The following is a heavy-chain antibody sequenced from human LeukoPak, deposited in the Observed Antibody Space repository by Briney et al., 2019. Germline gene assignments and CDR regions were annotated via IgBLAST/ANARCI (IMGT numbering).Heavy chain of an antibody. J-gene: IGHJ4*02. D-gene: IGHD6-19*01. CDR2: MNPNSGNT. CDR1: GYNFNIYA. V-gene: IGHV1-8*03. CDR3: AREGREGSGWYYFDY. Sequence: ASVKVSCKTSGYNFNIYAISWVRQAPGQGLEWMGWMNPNSGNTGYAQKFQGRVTITRDTSASTAYMELSSLRSEDMAVYYCAREGREGSGWYYFDYWGQGTLVTVSS.